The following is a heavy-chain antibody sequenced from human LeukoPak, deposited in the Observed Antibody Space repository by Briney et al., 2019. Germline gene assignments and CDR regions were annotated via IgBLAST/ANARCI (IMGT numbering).Heavy chain of an antibody. J-gene: IGHJ3*02. CDR2: ISTSSSYI. Sequence: PGGSLRLSCAASGFTFNRYNMNWVRRAPGKGLEWVSSISTSSSYIYYADSVRGRFTISRDNAKNSLYLQMNSLRAEDTAVYYCATPPVITMVLDAFDIWGQGTMVTVSS. CDR3: ATPPVITMVLDAFDI. V-gene: IGHV3-21*04. CDR1: GFTFNRYN. D-gene: IGHD3-10*01.